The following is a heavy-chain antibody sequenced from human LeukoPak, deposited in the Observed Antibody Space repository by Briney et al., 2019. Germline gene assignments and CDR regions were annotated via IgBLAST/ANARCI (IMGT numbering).Heavy chain of an antibody. CDR2: IYHSGST. CDR1: GGSISSGGYS. D-gene: IGHD5-18*01. CDR3: ARGGYSYALDY. V-gene: IGHV4-30-2*01. Sequence: SETLSLTCGVSGGSISSGGYSWSWIRQPPGKGLEWIGYIYHSGSTYYNPSLKSRVTISVDRSKNQFSLKLSSVTAADTAVYYCARGGYSYALDYWGQGTLVTVSS. J-gene: IGHJ4*02.